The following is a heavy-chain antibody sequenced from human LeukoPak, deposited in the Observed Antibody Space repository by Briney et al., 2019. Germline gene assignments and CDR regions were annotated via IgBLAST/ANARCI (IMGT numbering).Heavy chain of an antibody. CDR2: IYYSGST. J-gene: IGHJ4*02. Sequence: SETLSLTCTVSGGSISSSSYYWGWIHQPPGKGLEWIGSIYYSGSTYYNPSLKSRVTISVDTSKNQFSLKLSSVTAADTAVYYCAGHQRPITVTHFDYWGQGTLVTVSS. D-gene: IGHD4-17*01. CDR3: AGHQRPITVTHFDY. CDR1: GGSISSSSYY. V-gene: IGHV4-39*01.